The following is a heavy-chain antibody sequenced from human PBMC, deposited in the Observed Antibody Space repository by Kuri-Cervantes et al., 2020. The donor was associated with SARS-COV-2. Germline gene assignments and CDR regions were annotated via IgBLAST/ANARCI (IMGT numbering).Heavy chain of an antibody. V-gene: IGHV3-73*01. CDR3: ANAEN. J-gene: IGHJ4*02. Sequence: GESLKISCAASGFTFSSYWMHWVRQASGKGLEWVGRIRSKANSYATAYAASVKGRFTISRDDSKNTAYLQMNSLKTEDTAVYYCANAENWGQGTLVTVSS. D-gene: IGHD1-1*01. CDR2: IRSKANSYAT. CDR1: GFTFSSYW.